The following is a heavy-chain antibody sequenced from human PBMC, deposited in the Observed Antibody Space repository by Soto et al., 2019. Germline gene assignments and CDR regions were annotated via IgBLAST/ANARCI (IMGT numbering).Heavy chain of an antibody. CDR1: GGSISGYY. CDR3: ARDILTGRYGMDV. D-gene: IGHD3-9*01. V-gene: IGHV4-59*12. J-gene: IGHJ6*02. Sequence: SETLSLTCTVSGGSISGYYWSWIRQPPGKGLEWIGYIYYSGSTNYNPSLKSRVTISVDTSKNQFSLKLSSVTAADTAVYYCARDILTGRYGMDVWGQGTTVTVSS. CDR2: IYYSGST.